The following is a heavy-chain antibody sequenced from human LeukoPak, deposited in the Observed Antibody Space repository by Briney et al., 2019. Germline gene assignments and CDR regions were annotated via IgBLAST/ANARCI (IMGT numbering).Heavy chain of an antibody. CDR3: TTDPRALPGSLFDY. CDR2: ISSSSSYI. Sequence: GGSLRLSCAASGFTFSSYSMNWVRQAPGKGLEWVSSISSSSSYIYYADSVKGRFTISRDNAKNSLYLQMNSLKTEDTAVYYCTTDPRALPGSLFDYWGQGTLVTVSS. D-gene: IGHD1-26*01. V-gene: IGHV3-21*03. J-gene: IGHJ4*02. CDR1: GFTFSSYS.